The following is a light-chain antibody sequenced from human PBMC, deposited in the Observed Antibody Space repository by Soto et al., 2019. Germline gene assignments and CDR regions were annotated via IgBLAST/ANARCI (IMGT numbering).Light chain of an antibody. CDR2: AAS. J-gene: IGKJ1*01. V-gene: IGKV1-6*01. Sequence: AIQMTQSPSSLSASVGDRVTITCRSSQDIRDDLSWYQQRPGRAPKLLLFAASRLEGGVPSRFSGSYSGRDFTLITSGLQPDDFATYYCLHYYNYPQTFGQGTKVDIK. CDR3: LHYYNYPQT. CDR1: QDIRDD.